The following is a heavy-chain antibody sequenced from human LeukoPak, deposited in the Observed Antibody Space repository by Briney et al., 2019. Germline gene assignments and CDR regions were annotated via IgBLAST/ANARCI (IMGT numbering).Heavy chain of an antibody. V-gene: IGHV1-8*01. Sequence: ASVKVSCKASGYTFTSHDINWVRQATGQGLEWMGWMNPNSGNTGYAQKFQGRVTMTRDTSINTAYMELHSLRSEDTAVYYCARGYSPSMRTTGNDYWGQGTLVTVSS. D-gene: IGHD1-1*01. J-gene: IGHJ4*02. CDR1: GYTFTSHD. CDR3: ARGYSPSMRTTGNDY. CDR2: MNPNSGNT.